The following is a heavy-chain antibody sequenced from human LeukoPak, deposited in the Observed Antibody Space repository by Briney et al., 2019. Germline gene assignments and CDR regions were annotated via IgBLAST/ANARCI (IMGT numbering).Heavy chain of an antibody. D-gene: IGHD3-22*01. J-gene: IGHJ5*02. Sequence: SETLSLTCTASGVSISNYYWSWIRQPAGKGLEWIGRLYTGGSANYNPSLQSRVTMSVDTSKNQFSLKLSSVTAADTAVYYCAREGGEYYYDSSGYYSNWFDPWGQGTLVTVSS. CDR1: GVSISNYY. CDR3: AREGGEYYYDSSGYYSNWFDP. V-gene: IGHV4-4*07. CDR2: LYTGGSA.